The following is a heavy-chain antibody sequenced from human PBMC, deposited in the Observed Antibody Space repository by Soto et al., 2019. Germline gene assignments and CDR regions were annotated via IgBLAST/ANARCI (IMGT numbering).Heavy chain of an antibody. CDR2: IYNGGNT. Sequence: GGSLRLSCAASGFTVSNNYMSWVRQAPGKGLEWVSLIYNGGNTYYADSVKGRFTISRDISKSTLYLQMNSLRAEDTAVYFCSRDGGSGSGTFDYWGQGTLVTVSS. CDR1: GFTVSNNY. CDR3: SRDGGSGSGTFDY. J-gene: IGHJ4*02. D-gene: IGHD3-10*01. V-gene: IGHV3-66*01.